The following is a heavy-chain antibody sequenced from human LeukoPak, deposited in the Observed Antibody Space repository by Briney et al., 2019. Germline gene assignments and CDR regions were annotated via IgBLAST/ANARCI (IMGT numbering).Heavy chain of an antibody. J-gene: IGHJ3*02. Sequence: PSETLSLTCTVSGGSISSYYWTWIRQPPGKGLEWIGDIYNSRSPNYNPSLKSRVTISVDTSKNQFSLKLNSVTAADTAVYYCARRNILTEGEAFDIWGQGTMVTVSS. CDR2: IYNSRSP. CDR1: GGSISSYY. CDR3: ARRNILTEGEAFDI. D-gene: IGHD3-9*01. V-gene: IGHV4-59*08.